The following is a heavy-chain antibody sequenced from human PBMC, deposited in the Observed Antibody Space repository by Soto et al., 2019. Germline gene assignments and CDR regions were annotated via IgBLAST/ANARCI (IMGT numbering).Heavy chain of an antibody. Sequence: SETLSLTCTVSGGSIRSGDYYWSWIRQSPGKGLEWIGFIYHSGSTYYNPSLKSRVTISVDTSKNQFSLKLSSVTAADTAVYYCAREEVDWFDPWGQGTLVTVSS. J-gene: IGHJ5*02. CDR1: GGSIRSGDYY. V-gene: IGHV4-30-4*02. CDR2: IYHSGST. CDR3: AREEVDWFDP.